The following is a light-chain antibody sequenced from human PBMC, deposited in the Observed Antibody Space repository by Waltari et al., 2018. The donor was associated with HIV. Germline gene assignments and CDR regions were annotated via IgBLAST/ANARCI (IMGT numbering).Light chain of an antibody. J-gene: IGKJ5*01. Sequence: DIHMTQSPSTLSAFVGDRVTITCRASQGISNWLAWYQQKPGKAPKLLIHKASVLENGVSSRFSGSRFGTDFTLIIDSLEPVDFATYYCQQYNSDPSFGQGTRLEMK. V-gene: IGKV1-5*03. CDR2: KAS. CDR3: QQYNSDPS. CDR1: QGISNW.